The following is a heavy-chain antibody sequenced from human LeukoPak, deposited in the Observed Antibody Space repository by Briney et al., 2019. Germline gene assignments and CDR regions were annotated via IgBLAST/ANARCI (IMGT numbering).Heavy chain of an antibody. V-gene: IGHV3-7*03. CDR2: IKQDGSEK. CDR1: GFTFNGYW. Sequence: PGGSLRLSCAASGFTFNGYWISWVRQAPGKGLEWVANIKQDGSEKYYVDSVRGRLTISRDNAENSLFLQMNSLRAEDTAVYYCARGIGFDPWGQGTLVTVSS. CDR3: ARGIGFDP. J-gene: IGHJ5*02. D-gene: IGHD3-3*02.